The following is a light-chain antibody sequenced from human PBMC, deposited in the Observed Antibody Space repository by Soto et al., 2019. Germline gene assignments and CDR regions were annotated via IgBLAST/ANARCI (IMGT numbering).Light chain of an antibody. CDR2: DVS. CDR1: SSDVGRYNY. V-gene: IGLV2-14*01. Sequence: QSALTQPASVSGSPGQSITISCTGTSSDVGRYNYVSWYQQHPDKTPKLMIHDVSNRPSGGSDRFSGSKSGNTASLTISGLQAEDEADYYCSSYTSSSTLYAFGTGTKLTVL. CDR3: SSYTSSSTLYA. J-gene: IGLJ1*01.